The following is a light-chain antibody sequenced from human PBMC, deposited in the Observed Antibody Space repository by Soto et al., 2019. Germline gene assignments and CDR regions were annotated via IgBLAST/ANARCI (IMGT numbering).Light chain of an antibody. J-gene: IGLJ1*01. V-gene: IGLV2-14*01. Sequence: QSVLTQPASVSGSPGQSITISCTGTSSDVGGYNYVSWYQQHPGKAPKLMIYEVNNRPSGVYNRFSGSKSGNTASLTSSGLQAEDEADYYCSSYTGSSTLVFGTGTKVTVL. CDR2: EVN. CDR1: SSDVGGYNY. CDR3: SSYTGSSTLV.